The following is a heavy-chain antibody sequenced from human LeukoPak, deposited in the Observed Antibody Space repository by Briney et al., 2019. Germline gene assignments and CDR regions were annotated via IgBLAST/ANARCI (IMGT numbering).Heavy chain of an antibody. CDR2: IYSGGST. J-gene: IGHJ3*02. D-gene: IGHD2-15*01. Sequence: SGGSLRLSCAASGFNFSGAAMHWVRQAPGKGLEWVSVIYSGGSTYYADSVKGRFTISRGNSKNTLYLQMNSLRAEDTAVYYCARDSFGYWRAFDIWGQGTMVTVSS. V-gene: IGHV3-53*05. CDR3: ARDSFGYWRAFDI. CDR1: GFNFSGAA.